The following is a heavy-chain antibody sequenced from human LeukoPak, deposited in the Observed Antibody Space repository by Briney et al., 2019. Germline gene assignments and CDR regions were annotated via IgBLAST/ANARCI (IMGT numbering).Heavy chain of an antibody. V-gene: IGHV4-4*07. Sequence: PSETLSLTCTVSGGSISSYYWSWIRQPAGKGLEWIGRIYTSGSTNYNPSLKSRVTMSVDTSKNQFSLKLSSVTAADTAVYYCARDSPPHYYDSSGPTDAFDIWGQGTMVTVSS. CDR3: ARDSPPHYYDSSGPTDAFDI. J-gene: IGHJ3*02. CDR1: GGSISSYY. D-gene: IGHD3-22*01. CDR2: IYTSGST.